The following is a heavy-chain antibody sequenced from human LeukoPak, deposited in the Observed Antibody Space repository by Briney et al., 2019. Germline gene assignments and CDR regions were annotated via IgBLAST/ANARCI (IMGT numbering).Heavy chain of an antibody. D-gene: IGHD5-12*01. CDR1: GFTLSSYA. V-gene: IGHV3-23*01. CDR2: ISGSVGST. Sequence: PGGSLRLSCAASGFTLSSYAMSWVRQAPGKGLEWVSAISGSVGSTYYADSVKGRFTTSRDNSKNTLYLQMNSLRAEDTAVYYCAKTRGYSGYGHFDYWGQGTLVTVSS. CDR3: AKTRGYSGYGHFDY. J-gene: IGHJ4*02.